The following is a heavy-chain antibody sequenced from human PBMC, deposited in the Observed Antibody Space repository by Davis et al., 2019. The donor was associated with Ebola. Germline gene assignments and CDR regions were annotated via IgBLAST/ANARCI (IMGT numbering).Heavy chain of an antibody. J-gene: IGHJ4*02. CDR3: ARGIVVVGFDY. CDR1: GFTVSSNY. D-gene: IGHD2-15*01. Sequence: PGGSLRLSCAASGFTVSSNYMSWIRQAPGKGLEWVSVIYSGGSTYYADSVKGRFTISRDNSKNTLYLQMNSLRAEDTAVYYCARGIVVVGFDYWGQGTLVTVSS. CDR2: IYSGGST. V-gene: IGHV3-53*01.